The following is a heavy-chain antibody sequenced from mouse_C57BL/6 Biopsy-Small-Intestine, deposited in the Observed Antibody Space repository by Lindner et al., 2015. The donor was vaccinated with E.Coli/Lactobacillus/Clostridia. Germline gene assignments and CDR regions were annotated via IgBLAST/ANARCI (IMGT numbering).Heavy chain of an antibody. V-gene: IGHV1-4*01. Sequence: SVKVSCKASGYTFSTSGITWVRQVPGQGLEWMGWINGGNGNTKYSPKFQDRVTIKRDISASTTYMELSSLGSEDTGVYYCARDRVRFEKGWFDSWGQGTLVTVSS. J-gene: IGHJ4*01. CDR2: INGGNGNT. CDR3: ARDRVRFEKGWFDS. CDR1: GYTFSTSG. D-gene: IGHD2-2*01.